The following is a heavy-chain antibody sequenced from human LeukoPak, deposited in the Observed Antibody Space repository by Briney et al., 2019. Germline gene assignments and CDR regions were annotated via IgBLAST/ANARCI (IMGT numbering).Heavy chain of an antibody. Sequence: PGGSLRLSCAASGFTFSSYAMSWVRQAPGKGLEWVSAISGSGGSTYYAGSVKGRLIISRDNSKNTPYLQMNSPRAEDTALYYCVNHMVRGETGGFDYWGQGTLVTVSS. V-gene: IGHV3-23*01. CDR1: GFTFSSYA. CDR3: VNHMVRGETGGFDY. D-gene: IGHD3-10*01. J-gene: IGHJ4*02. CDR2: ISGSGGST.